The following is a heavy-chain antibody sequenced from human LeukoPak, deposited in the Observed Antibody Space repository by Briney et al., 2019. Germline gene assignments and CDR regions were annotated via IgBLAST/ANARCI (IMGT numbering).Heavy chain of an antibody. J-gene: IGHJ3*02. CDR2: FYTSGST. Sequence: SETLSLTCTVSSGSISSYYGSWIRQPAGKGLEWIGRFYTSGSTNYNPSLKRRVTMSVDTAKTQFSLKLSCVTAADTAVYYCARGEGMVYGAFDIWGQGTMVTVSS. V-gene: IGHV4-4*07. D-gene: IGHD2-8*01. CDR3: ARGEGMVYGAFDI. CDR1: SGSISSYY.